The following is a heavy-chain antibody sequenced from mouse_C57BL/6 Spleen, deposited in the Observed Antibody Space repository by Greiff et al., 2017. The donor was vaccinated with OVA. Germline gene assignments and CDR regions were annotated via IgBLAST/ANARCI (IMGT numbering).Heavy chain of an antibody. CDR3: ARDYGNYDYFDY. CDR2: INPSSGYT. CDR1: GYTFTSYT. J-gene: IGHJ2*01. V-gene: IGHV1-4*01. D-gene: IGHD2-1*01. Sequence: VQLQQSGAELARPGASVKMSCKASGYTFTSYTMHWVKQRPGQGLEWIGYINPSSGYTKYNQKFKDKATLTADKSSSTAYMQLSSLTSEDSAVYYCARDYGNYDYFDYWGQGTTLTVSS.